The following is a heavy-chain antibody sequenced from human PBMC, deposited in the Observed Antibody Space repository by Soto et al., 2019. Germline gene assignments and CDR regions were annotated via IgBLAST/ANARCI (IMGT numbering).Heavy chain of an antibody. J-gene: IGHJ4*02. D-gene: IGHD6-19*01. CDR3: ARGRIKDRSAWFVRWAIDY. V-gene: IGHV1-69*01. CDR2: IIPIFGRP. Sequence: QEQLVQSGAEVRKPGSSVKVSCKASGGTFSSYAISWVRQAPGQGLEWMGGIIPIFGRPNYAQKFQGRVTITADDSTSSVYMELSSLRSEDTAVYYCARGRIKDRSAWFVRWAIDYWGQGTLVTVSS. CDR1: GGTFSSYA.